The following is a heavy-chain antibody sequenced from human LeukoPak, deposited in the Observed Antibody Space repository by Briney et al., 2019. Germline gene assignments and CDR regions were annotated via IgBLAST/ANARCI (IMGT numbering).Heavy chain of an antibody. CDR3: ARHPFSAPFDY. V-gene: IGHV4-59*08. D-gene: IGHD6-19*01. CDR2: VYQTGDT. CDR1: GGSMNNYY. J-gene: IGHJ4*02. Sequence: SQTLSLTCTVSGGSMNNYYWSWFRRPPGKGLEWIAYVYQTGDTRYNPSLKSRVSISLDTSKNQFSLKVSFVTATDTAVYYCARHPFSAPFDYWGQGILVTVSS.